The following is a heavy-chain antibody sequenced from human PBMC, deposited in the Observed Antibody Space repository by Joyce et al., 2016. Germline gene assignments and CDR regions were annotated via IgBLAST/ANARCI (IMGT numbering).Heavy chain of an antibody. V-gene: IGHV3-23*01. D-gene: IGHD6-13*01. J-gene: IGHJ4*02. CDR1: GFTFSSYA. CDR3: AKLTAARGFDY. CDR2: ISGTDGGT. Sequence: EVLLLESGGDLVQPGGSLRLSCAASGFTFSSYAMNWVRQAPGKGLEWVSTISGTDGGTYYADSLKGRFTISRDDSKNTLYLQMNSLRAEDTAVYHCAKLTAARGFDYWGQGTLVAVSS.